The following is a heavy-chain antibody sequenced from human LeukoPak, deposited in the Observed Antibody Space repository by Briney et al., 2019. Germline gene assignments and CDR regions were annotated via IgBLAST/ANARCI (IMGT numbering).Heavy chain of an antibody. D-gene: IGHD2-21*02. CDR1: GGSFSDYC. J-gene: IGHJ4*02. Sequence: PSETLSLTCAVYGGSFSDYCWSWIRQPPGKGLEWVGEINHRGSTNYNPSLKSRVTISVDTSKNQFSLKLTSVTAADTALYYCARGKPETVFEYWGQGTLVTVSS. V-gene: IGHV4-34*01. CDR3: ARGKPETVFEY. CDR2: INHRGST.